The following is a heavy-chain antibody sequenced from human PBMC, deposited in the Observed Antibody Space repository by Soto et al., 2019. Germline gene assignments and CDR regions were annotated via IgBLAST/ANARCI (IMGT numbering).Heavy chain of an antibody. CDR2: IYYSGST. Sequence: QVQLQESGPGLVKPSQTLSLTCTVSGGSISSGGYYWSWIRQHPGKGLEWIGYIYYSGSTYYNPSLKSRVTISVDTSKNQFSLKLSSVTAADTAVYYCARDFIPYYDFWSGSYDHGDAFDIWGQGTMVTVSS. D-gene: IGHD3-3*01. V-gene: IGHV4-31*03. CDR1: GGSISSGGYY. CDR3: ARDFIPYYDFWSGSYDHGDAFDI. J-gene: IGHJ3*02.